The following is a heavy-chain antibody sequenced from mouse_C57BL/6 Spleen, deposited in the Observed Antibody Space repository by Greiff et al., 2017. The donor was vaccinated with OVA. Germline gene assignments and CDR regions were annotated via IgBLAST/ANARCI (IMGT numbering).Heavy chain of an antibody. D-gene: IGHD2-5*01. CDR1: GYTFTDYE. CDR2: IDPETGGT. V-gene: IGHV1-15*01. CDR3: TRSSYYSNDDAMDY. Sequence: VQLQQSGAELVRPGASVTLSCKASGYTFTDYEMHWVKQTPVHGLEWIGAIDPETGGTAYNQKFKGKAILTADKSSSTAYMELRSLTSEDSAVYYCTRSSYYSNDDAMDYWGQGTSVTVSS. J-gene: IGHJ4*01.